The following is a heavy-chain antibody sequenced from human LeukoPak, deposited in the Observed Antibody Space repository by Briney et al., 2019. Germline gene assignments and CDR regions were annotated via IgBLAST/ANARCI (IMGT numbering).Heavy chain of an antibody. CDR3: ARQGYSGHSQGAADY. D-gene: IGHD4-23*01. Sequence: ASVKVSCKASGYTFSIYGFSWVRQGPGQGLEWMGWISVYNGNTNYAQKFQGRVTMTTDTSTSTAHMELRSLRSDDTAVYYCARQGYSGHSQGAADYWGQGTLVTVSS. CDR1: GYTFSIYG. J-gene: IGHJ4*02. V-gene: IGHV1-18*01. CDR2: ISVYNGNT.